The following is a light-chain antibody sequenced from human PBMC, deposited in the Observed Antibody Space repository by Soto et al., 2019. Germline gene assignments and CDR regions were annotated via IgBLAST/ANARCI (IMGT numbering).Light chain of an antibody. CDR3: QSHDSSLNSWV. J-gene: IGLJ3*02. V-gene: IGLV1-40*01. CDR2: GNT. Sequence: QSVLTQPPSMSGAPGQRVTISCTGSSSNIGAAYDVHWYQHLPGTAPKLLIYGNTNRPSGVPDRFSGSKSVTSASLAITGLQAEDEADYYCQSHDSSLNSWVFGGGTKLTVL. CDR1: SSNIGAAYD.